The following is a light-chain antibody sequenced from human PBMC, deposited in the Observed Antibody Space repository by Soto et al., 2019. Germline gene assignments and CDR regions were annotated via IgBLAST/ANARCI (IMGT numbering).Light chain of an antibody. Sequence: EIVLTPSPGTLSFSPVEIATLSCISSQSVSSSYLAWYQQKPGQAPRLLIYDASTRATGIPARFSGSGSGTEFTLTINSLQSEDFAVYYCQQYNKWPWTNFGQGKRRAIK. CDR2: DAS. V-gene: IGKV3-15*01. CDR3: QQYNKWPWTN. J-gene: IGKJ5*01. CDR1: QSVSSSY.